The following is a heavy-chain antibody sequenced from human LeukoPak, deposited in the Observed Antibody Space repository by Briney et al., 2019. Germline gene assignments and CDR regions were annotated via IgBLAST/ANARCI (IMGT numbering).Heavy chain of an antibody. CDR2: ISAYNGNT. CDR3: ARAAYYYDSSGLTGSFDY. D-gene: IGHD3-22*01. CDR1: GYTFTSYG. V-gene: IGHV1-18*01. J-gene: IGHJ4*02. Sequence: ASVKVSCKASGYTFTSYGISWVRQAPGQGLEWMGWISAYNGNTNYAQKLQGRVTMTTDTSTSTAYMELRSPRSDDTAVYYCARAAYYYDSSGLTGSFDYWGQGTLVTVSS.